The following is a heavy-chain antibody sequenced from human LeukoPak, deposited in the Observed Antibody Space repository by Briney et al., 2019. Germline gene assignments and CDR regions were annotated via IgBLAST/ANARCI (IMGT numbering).Heavy chain of an antibody. V-gene: IGHV4-34*01. J-gene: IGHJ4*02. Sequence: SETLSLTCTAYGGSFSGYYWSWIRQPPGKGLEWIGEINHSGSTNYNPSLKSRVTISVDTSKNQFSLKLSSVTAADTAVYYCARGFGSGSYHNYWGQGTLVTVSS. D-gene: IGHD3-10*01. CDR1: GGSFSGYY. CDR3: ARGFGSGSYHNY. CDR2: INHSGST.